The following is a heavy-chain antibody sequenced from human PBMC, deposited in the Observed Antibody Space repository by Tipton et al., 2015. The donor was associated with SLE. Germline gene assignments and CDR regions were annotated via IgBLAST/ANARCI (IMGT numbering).Heavy chain of an antibody. V-gene: IGHV4-61*05. CDR3: ARRRYSSSSRPYWYFDL. J-gene: IGHJ2*01. CDR1: GGSISVSSYY. Sequence: TLSLTCTVSGGSISVSSYYWGWIRQPPGKGLEWIGYIYYSGSTNYNPSLKSRVTISVDTSKNQFSLKLSSVTAADTAMYYCARRRYSSSSRPYWYFDLWGRGTLVTVSS. D-gene: IGHD6-6*01. CDR2: IYYSGST.